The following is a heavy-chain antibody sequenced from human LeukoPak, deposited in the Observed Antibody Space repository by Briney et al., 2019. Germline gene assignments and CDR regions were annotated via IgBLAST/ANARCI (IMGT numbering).Heavy chain of an antibody. V-gene: IGHV6-1*01. CDR3: ARGAPSYYGMDV. Sequence: SQTLSLTCAISGDSVSRNGAAWNWIRQSPSRGLEWLGRTYYRSKWNNDYVVSLESRITINPDASKNQFSLQLNSVTPEDTAVYYCARGAPSYYGMDVWGRGTTVTVSS. CDR1: GDSVSRNGAA. CDR2: TYYRSKWNN. J-gene: IGHJ6*02.